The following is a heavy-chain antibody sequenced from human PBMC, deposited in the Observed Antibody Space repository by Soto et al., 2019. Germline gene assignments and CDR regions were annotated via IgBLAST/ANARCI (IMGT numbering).Heavy chain of an antibody. Sequence: SETLSLTCAVSGYSISLGYYWGWIRQPPGKGLEWIGSIYHSGNTYYNPSLKGRVTISLDHSRNQFSLRLNSVTAADTAVYFCASSKYDVVAGSVWFDPWGQGTLVTVSS. CDR1: GYSISLGYY. J-gene: IGHJ5*02. V-gene: IGHV4-38-2*01. CDR3: ASSKYDVVAGSVWFDP. CDR2: IYHSGNT. D-gene: IGHD2-21*01.